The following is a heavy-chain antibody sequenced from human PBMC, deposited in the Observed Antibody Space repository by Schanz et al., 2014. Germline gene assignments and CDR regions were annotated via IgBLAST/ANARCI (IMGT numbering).Heavy chain of an antibody. CDR2: IDGEGSDT. V-gene: IGHV3-74*01. Sequence: EAQSVESGGCLVQPGGSLRVSCAASGFTFSNNWMHWFRQGPGKGLSWVARIDGEGSDTRYADSVKGRFTISRDNARNTVSLQMNSLRADDTAVYYCVRDERVISGVWFDPWGQGTLVTVSS. CDR3: VRDERVISGVWFDP. CDR1: GFTFSNNW. D-gene: IGHD3-16*02. J-gene: IGHJ5*02.